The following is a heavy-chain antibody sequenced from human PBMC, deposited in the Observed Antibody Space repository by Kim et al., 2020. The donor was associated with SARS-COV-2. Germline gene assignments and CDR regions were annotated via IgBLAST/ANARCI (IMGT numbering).Heavy chain of an antibody. J-gene: IGHJ3*02. CDR2: IYPGDSDT. CDR3: ARASHIVAYVGSFDI. Sequence: GESLKISCKGSGYSFTSYWIGWVRQMPGKGLEWMGIIYPGDSDTRYSPSFQGQVTISADKSISTAYLQWSSLKASDTAMYYCARASHIVAYVGSFDIWGQGTMVTVSS. CDR1: GYSFTSYW. V-gene: IGHV5-51*01. D-gene: IGHD5-12*01.